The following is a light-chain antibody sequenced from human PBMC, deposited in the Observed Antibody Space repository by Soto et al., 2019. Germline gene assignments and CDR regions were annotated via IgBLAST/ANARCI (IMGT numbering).Light chain of an antibody. J-gene: IGLJ1*01. Sequence: QSVLPQPPSVSGAPGQRVTISCTGRSSNIGAGYDVHWYQQLPGTAPKLLIYGNSNRPSGVPDRFSGSKSGTSASLAITGLQAEDEADYYCQSYDSSLRYVFGTGTKVTVL. V-gene: IGLV1-40*01. CDR2: GNS. CDR3: QSYDSSLRYV. CDR1: SSNIGAGYD.